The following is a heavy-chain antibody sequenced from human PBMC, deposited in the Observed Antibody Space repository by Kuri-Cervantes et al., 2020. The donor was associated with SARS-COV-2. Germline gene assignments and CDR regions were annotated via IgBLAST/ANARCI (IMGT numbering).Heavy chain of an antibody. J-gene: IGHJ5*02. CDR1: GGTFSSYA. CDR2: IIPIFGTA. Sequence: SVKVSCKASGGTFSSYAISWVRQAPGQGPEWMGGIIPIFGTANYAQKFQGRVTITADESTSTAHMELSSLRSEDTAVYYCARASVSYYDILTGYYGTKNSPFDPWGQGTLVTVSS. D-gene: IGHD3-9*01. CDR3: ARASVSYYDILTGYYGTKNSPFDP. V-gene: IGHV1-69*13.